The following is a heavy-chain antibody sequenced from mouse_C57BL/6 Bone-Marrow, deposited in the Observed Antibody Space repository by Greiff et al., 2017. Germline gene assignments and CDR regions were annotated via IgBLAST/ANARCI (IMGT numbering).Heavy chain of an antibody. CDR1: GFTFSSYG. Sequence: EVPRVESGGDLVKPGGSLKLSCAASGFTFSSYGMSWVRQTPDKRLEWVATISSGGSYTYYPDSVKGRFTISRDNAKNTLYLQMSSLKSEDTAMYYCGRGGWLLRYYFDYWGQGTTLTVSS. D-gene: IGHD2-3*01. CDR2: ISSGGSYT. V-gene: IGHV5-6*01. CDR3: GRGGWLLRYYFDY. J-gene: IGHJ2*01.